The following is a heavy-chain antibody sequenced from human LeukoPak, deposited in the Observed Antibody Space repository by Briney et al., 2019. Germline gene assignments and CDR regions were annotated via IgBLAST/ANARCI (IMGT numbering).Heavy chain of an antibody. CDR2: IYYSGST. CDR3: ARGVRSRWYGNAFDI. D-gene: IGHD6-13*01. CDR1: RGSISSYY. J-gene: IGHJ3*02. Sequence: PSETLSLTCTVSRGSISSYYWTWIRQLPGKGLEWIGYIYYSGSTNYNPSLKSRVTMSVDMSKNQFSLKLSSVTAADTAVYYCARGVRSRWYGNAFDIWGQGTMVTVSS. V-gene: IGHV4-59*01.